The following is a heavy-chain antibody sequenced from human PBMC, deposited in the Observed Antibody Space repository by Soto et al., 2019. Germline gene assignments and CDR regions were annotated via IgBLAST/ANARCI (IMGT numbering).Heavy chain of an antibody. Sequence: QVQLVESGGGVVQPGRSLRLSCAASGFTFSRYAMHWVRQAPGKGLAWLTVISYDGSNKYYADSVKGRFTISRDNSKNTLYLQMNSLRAEDTAVYYCARSTGGPDDRSGYNFDYWGQGTLVTVSS. J-gene: IGHJ4*02. CDR2: ISYDGSNK. D-gene: IGHD3-22*01. CDR1: GFTFSRYA. V-gene: IGHV3-30-3*01. CDR3: ARSTGGPDDRSGYNFDY.